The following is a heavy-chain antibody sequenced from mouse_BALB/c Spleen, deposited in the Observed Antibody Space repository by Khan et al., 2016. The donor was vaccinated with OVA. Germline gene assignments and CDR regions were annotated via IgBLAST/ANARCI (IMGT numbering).Heavy chain of an antibody. CDR2: IWSDGST. Sequence: VQLQESGPGLVAPSPSLSITCTVSGFSLTNYGVHWVRQPPGKGLEWLVVIWSDGSTNYNSVLKSRLSIIKDNSKSQVFLKMNSLLTHDTAIYYCARWFDGDSSLYAMDYWGQGTSVTVSA. V-gene: IGHV2-6*02. CDR3: ARWFDGDSSLYAMDY. CDR1: GFSLTNYG. D-gene: IGHD2-13*01. J-gene: IGHJ4*01.